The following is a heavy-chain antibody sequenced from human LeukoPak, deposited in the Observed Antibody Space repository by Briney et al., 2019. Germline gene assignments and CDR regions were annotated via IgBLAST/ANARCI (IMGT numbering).Heavy chain of an antibody. V-gene: IGHV3-23*01. CDR1: GFTFNKYA. CDR3: AKDQSSGWGIFDY. J-gene: IGHJ4*02. Sequence: GGSLRLSCAPSGFTFNKYAMNWVRHAPGKGLEWVSTLSTSGGSTYYADSVKGRFTISRDNSKNTLYLQMNSLRAEDTAVYYCAKDQSSGWGIFDYWGQGALVTLSS. CDR2: LSTSGGST. D-gene: IGHD6-19*01.